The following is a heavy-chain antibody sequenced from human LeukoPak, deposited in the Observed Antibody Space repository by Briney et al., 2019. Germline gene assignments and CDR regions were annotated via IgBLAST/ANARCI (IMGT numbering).Heavy chain of an antibody. J-gene: IGHJ2*01. Sequence: PGGSLILSCAASGFTFSDYYMSWIRQAPGKGLEWVSYISSSGSTIYYADAVKGRFTISRDNAKNSLYLQMNSLRAEDTAVYYCARVSGYYDSSGYWYFDLWGRGTLVTVSS. V-gene: IGHV3-11*01. CDR3: ARVSGYYDSSGYWYFDL. CDR2: ISSSGSTI. CDR1: GFTFSDYY. D-gene: IGHD3-22*01.